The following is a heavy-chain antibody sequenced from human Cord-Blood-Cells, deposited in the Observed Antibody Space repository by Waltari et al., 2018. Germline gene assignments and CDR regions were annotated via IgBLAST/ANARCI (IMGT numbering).Heavy chain of an antibody. CDR1: GGSFSGYY. V-gene: IGHV4-34*01. Sequence: QVQLQQWGAGLLKPSETLSLTCAVYGGSFSGYYWSWIRQPPGKGLEWIGEINHSGSANYNPSLKSRVTVSVDTSRNQFSLKLRSVTAAYTAVYYCARAYYGILTGYYYFDYWGQGTLVTVSS. D-gene: IGHD3-9*01. CDR2: INHSGSA. CDR3: ARAYYGILTGYYYFDY. J-gene: IGHJ4*02.